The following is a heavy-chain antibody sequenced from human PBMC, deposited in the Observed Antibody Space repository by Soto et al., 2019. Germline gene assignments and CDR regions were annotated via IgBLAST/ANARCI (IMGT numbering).Heavy chain of an antibody. CDR1: GGSISISSYY. CDR2: IYYSGST. D-gene: IGHD6-6*01. J-gene: IGHJ6*03. CDR3: ARHPSIAARAYYYYYYMDV. V-gene: IGHV4-39*01. Sequence: SETLSLTCTVSGGSISISSYYWCWIRHPPGKGLEWIGSIYYSGSTYYNPSLKSRVTISVDTSKNQFSLKLSSVTAADTAVYYCARHPSIAARAYYYYYYMDVWGKGTTVTVSS.